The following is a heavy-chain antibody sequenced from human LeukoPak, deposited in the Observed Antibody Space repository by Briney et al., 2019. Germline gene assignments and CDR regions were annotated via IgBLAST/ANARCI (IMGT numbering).Heavy chain of an antibody. CDR3: TYYRRDPRGFYYGMDV. Sequence: GGSLRLSCAASGFTFSDSDMHWVRHTSGKGLEWVGRIRDKASNYATAYAAPVKGRFTISRDDSKNTACLQMNSLKTEDTAIYYCTYYRRDPRGFYYGMDVWGQGTTVTVSS. D-gene: IGHD1-26*01. CDR2: IRDKASNYAT. V-gene: IGHV3-73*01. J-gene: IGHJ6*02. CDR1: GFTFSDSD.